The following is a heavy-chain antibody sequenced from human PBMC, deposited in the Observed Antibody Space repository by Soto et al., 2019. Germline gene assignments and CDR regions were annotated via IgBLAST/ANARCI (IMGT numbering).Heavy chain of an antibody. CDR3: AKDLYYYHSSLDDY. J-gene: IGHJ4*02. V-gene: IGHV3-30*18. CDR2: ISNDGSNK. CDR1: GFTFSSYA. Sequence: QVQLVESGGGVVQPGRSLRLSCAASGFTFSSYAMHWGRQAPGKGLAWVAVISNDGSNKFYADSVKGRFNISRDNARTALHLQMNTLRAEDTAVYYLAKDLYYYHSSLDDYWGQGTLVTVSS. D-gene: IGHD3-22*01.